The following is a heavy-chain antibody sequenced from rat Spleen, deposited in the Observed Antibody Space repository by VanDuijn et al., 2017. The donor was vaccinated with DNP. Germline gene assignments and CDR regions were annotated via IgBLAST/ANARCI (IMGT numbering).Heavy chain of an antibody. CDR2: INKEGGTL. V-gene: IGHV4-2*01. J-gene: IGHJ2*01. D-gene: IGHD1-11*01. CDR1: GFNFNDNW. Sequence: EVKLVESGGGLVQPGKSLKLSCAASGFNFNDNWMGWVRQAPGKGLEWIGDINKEGGTLIHSPSVKDKFTISRDNAQNTLYLQMNKLGSEETAMYHCAKRPNYGGYSDYFDYWGQGVMVTVSS. CDR3: AKRPNYGGYSDYFDY.